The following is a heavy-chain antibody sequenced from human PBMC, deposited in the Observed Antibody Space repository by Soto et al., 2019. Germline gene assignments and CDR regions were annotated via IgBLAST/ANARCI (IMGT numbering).Heavy chain of an antibody. CDR2: VSNDGNRK. V-gene: IGHV3-30*03. J-gene: IGHJ5*01. CDR3: ARWVGGSMYDNSGKYDS. Sequence: QVQLVESGGGVVQPGRSLRLTCAASGFTFSDSGMHWVRQAPGKGLEWVALVSNDGNRKYYADSVKGRFTISRDNSENTVYLQMNSLRAEDTAVYYCARWVGGSMYDNSGKYDSWGQGTLVTVSS. D-gene: IGHD3-22*01. CDR1: GFTFSDSG.